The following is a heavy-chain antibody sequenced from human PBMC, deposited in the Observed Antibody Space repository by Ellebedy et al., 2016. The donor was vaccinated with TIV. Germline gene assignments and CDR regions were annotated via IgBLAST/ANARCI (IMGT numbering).Heavy chain of an antibody. CDR2: TYYGAAT. D-gene: IGHD1/OR15-1a*01. CDR3: ARVRITGTHRGYADY. J-gene: IGHJ4*02. V-gene: IGHV4-39*02. Sequence: SETLSLXXTVSGDSIRTTDCDWGWVRQPPGKGLEWIGTTYYGAATSYNPSLQSRVTMSVDMSTNHFSLNLSSVTAADTAVYYCARVRITGTHRGYADYWGQGTLVTVSS. CDR1: GDSIRTTDCD.